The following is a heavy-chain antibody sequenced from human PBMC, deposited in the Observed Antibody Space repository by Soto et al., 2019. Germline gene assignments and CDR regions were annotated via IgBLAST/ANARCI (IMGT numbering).Heavy chain of an antibody. Sequence: AGGSLRLSCAASGFTFSSYSMNWVRQAPGKGLEWVSSISSSSSYIYYADSVKGRFTISRDNAKNSLYLQMKSLRSEDTAVDYCARAGGYCSSTSCATFDYWGQGTLVTVSS. D-gene: IGHD2-2*01. CDR2: ISSSSSYI. V-gene: IGHV3-21*04. CDR3: ARAGGYCSSTSCATFDY. CDR1: GFTFSSYS. J-gene: IGHJ4*02.